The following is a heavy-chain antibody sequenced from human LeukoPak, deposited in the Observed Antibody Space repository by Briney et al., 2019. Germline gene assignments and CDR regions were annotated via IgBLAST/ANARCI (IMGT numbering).Heavy chain of an antibody. D-gene: IGHD5-24*01. V-gene: IGHV3-7*04. CDR1: GFTFGDYA. Sequence: GGSLRLSCTASGFTFGDYALSWVRQAPGKGLEWVANIKQDGSKKSYVDSVKGRFTISRDNAKNSLYLQMNSLRAEDTAIYYCTRVGYIDEGIDYWGQGTLVTVSS. CDR3: TRVGYIDEGIDY. J-gene: IGHJ4*02. CDR2: IKQDGSKK.